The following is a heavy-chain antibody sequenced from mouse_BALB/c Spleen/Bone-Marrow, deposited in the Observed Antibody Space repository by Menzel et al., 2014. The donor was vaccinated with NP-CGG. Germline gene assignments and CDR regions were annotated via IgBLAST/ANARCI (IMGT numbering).Heavy chain of an antibody. CDR2: ISDGGSYT. CDR3: ARGRIYYDYDVGDY. Sequence: EVKVVESGGGLVKPGGSLKLSCAASGFTFSDYYMYWVRQTPEKRLEWVATISDGGSYTYYPDSVKGRFTISRDNAKNNLYLQMSSLKSEDTAMYYCARGRIYYDYDVGDYWGQGTTLPVSS. D-gene: IGHD2-4*01. CDR1: GFTFSDYY. J-gene: IGHJ2*01. V-gene: IGHV5-4*02.